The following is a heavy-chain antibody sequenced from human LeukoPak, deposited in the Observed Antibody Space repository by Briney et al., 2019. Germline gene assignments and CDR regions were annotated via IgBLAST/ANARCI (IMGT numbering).Heavy chain of an antibody. D-gene: IGHD2-21*02. Sequence: SETLSLTCTVSGGSISSGGYYWSWIRQHPGKGLEWIGYIYYSGSTYYNPSLQSRVTISVDTSKNQFSLKLSSVTAADTAVYYCARQIVVVTGDWFDPWGQGTLVTVSS. J-gene: IGHJ5*02. V-gene: IGHV4-31*03. CDR2: IYYSGST. CDR3: ARQIVVVTGDWFDP. CDR1: GGSISSGGYY.